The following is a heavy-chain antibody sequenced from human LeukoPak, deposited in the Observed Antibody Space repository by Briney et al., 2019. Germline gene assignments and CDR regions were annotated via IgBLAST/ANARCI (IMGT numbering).Heavy chain of an antibody. CDR2: INGDGGTT. CDR1: GFTFDDYA. Sequence: GGSLRLSCAASGFTFDDYAMHWVRHAPGKGLVWVSHINGDGGTTTYADSVKGRFTISRDNAKNTLYLQMNSLRAEDTAVFYCARSNNYGFDYWGQGTLVTVSS. V-gene: IGHV3-74*03. CDR3: ARSNNYGFDY. D-gene: IGHD5-24*01. J-gene: IGHJ4*02.